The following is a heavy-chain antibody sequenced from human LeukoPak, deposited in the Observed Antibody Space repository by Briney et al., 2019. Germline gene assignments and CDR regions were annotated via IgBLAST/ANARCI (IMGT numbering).Heavy chain of an antibody. D-gene: IGHD2-2*03. Sequence: PGESLKISCAASGFTFSTYTMSWVRQAPGKGLEWVSAINTGGGTSSADSVKGRFTISRDNSESTLYLQMSSLRAEDTAVYYCARGLDSVTWGPFDIWGQGTVVTVSS. V-gene: IGHV3-23*01. J-gene: IGHJ3*02. CDR3: ARGLDSVTWGPFDI. CDR2: INTGGGT. CDR1: GFTFSTYT.